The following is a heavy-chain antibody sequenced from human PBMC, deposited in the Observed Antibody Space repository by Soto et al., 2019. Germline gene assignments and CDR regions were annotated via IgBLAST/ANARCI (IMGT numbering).Heavy chain of an antibody. CDR2: ISWNSGSI. D-gene: IGHD7-27*01. V-gene: IGHV3-9*01. Sequence: EVQLVESGGGLVQPGRSLRLSCAASGFTFDDYAMHWVRQAPGKGLEWVSGISWNSGSIGYADSVKGRFTISRDNAKNSLYLQMNSLRAEDTALYYCEKALGYYYYGMDVWGQGTTVTVSS. J-gene: IGHJ6*02. CDR3: EKALGYYYYGMDV. CDR1: GFTFDDYA.